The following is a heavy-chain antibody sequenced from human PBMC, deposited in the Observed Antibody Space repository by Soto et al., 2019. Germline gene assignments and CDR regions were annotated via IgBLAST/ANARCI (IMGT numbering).Heavy chain of an antibody. D-gene: IGHD6-19*01. V-gene: IGHV3-33*01. CDR2: IWYDGSNK. Sequence: GGSLRLSCAASGFTFSSYGMHWVRQAPGKGLEWVAVIWYDGSNKYYADSVKGRFTISRDNSKNTLYLQMNSLRAEDTAVYYCARDGSQWLRYYFDYWGQGTLVTVSS. CDR1: GFTFSSYG. CDR3: ARDGSQWLRYYFDY. J-gene: IGHJ4*02.